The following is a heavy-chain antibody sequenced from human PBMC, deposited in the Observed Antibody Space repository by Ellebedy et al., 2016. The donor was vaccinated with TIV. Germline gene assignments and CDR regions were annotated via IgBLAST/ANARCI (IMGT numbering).Heavy chain of an antibody. V-gene: IGHV4-4*02. J-gene: IGHJ4*02. Sequence: MPSETLSLTCAVSGGSIRSNNWWNWVRQPPGKGLEWIGEIDHSGTTNYNPSLKSRVTISVDKSKNQFPLMLNSVTAADTAVYYCARDVCSSTSCLNYFDYWGQGALVTVSS. CDR2: IDHSGTT. CDR3: ARDVCSSTSCLNYFDY. D-gene: IGHD2-2*01. CDR1: GGSIRSNNW.